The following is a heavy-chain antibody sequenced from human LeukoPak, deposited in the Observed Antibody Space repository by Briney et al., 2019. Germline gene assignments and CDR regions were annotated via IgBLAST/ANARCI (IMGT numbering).Heavy chain of an antibody. CDR1: GXTFSNYG. D-gene: IGHD3-10*01. Sequence: TGGSLRLSCTASGXTFSNYGLNWVRQAPGKGQEWVSFIDTSGSYIYYGDSVKGRVTISRDNAKNSLYLQMNGLRAEDTAVYYCARGRSITLLRGVAMSDGFDVWGQGAMVTVSS. J-gene: IGHJ3*01. CDR2: IDTSGSYI. V-gene: IGHV3-21*01. CDR3: ARGRSITLLRGVAMSDGFDV.